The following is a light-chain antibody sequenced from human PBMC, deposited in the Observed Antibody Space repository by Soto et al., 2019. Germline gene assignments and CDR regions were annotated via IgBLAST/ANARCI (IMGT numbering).Light chain of an antibody. V-gene: IGKV1-5*03. CDR2: KAS. J-gene: IGKJ1*01. Sequence: DIQMTQSPSTLSASIGDRVTITCLASQSVTSWLAWYQQKPGKAPKLLIYKASSLESGVPSRFSGSGSGTEFILTINNLQPEDFASYFCLQVYSFPRTFGLGTKVDI. CDR1: QSVTSW. CDR3: LQVYSFPRT.